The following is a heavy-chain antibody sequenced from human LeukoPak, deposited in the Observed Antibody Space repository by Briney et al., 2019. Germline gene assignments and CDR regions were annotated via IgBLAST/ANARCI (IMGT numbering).Heavy chain of an antibody. D-gene: IGHD3-10*01. CDR3: ATLRGVIDY. CDR2: ISGSGGST. CDR1: GFTFSSYG. Sequence: GGSLRLSCAASGFTFSSYGMSWVRQAPGKGLEWVSAISGSGGSTYYADSVKGRFTISRDNAKNSLYLQMNSLRAEDTAVYYCATLRGVIDYWGQGTLVTVSS. V-gene: IGHV3-23*01. J-gene: IGHJ4*02.